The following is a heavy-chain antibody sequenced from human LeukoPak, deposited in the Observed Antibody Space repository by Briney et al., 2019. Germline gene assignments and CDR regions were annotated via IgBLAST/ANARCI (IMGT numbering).Heavy chain of an antibody. CDR3: ARGRIAVAGTKNYFDY. CDR1: GGSLSSYY. CDR2: IYYSGST. J-gene: IGHJ4*02. Sequence: SETLSLSCTVSGGSLSSYYWSWIRQPPGKGLEWIGDIYYSGSTNYNPSLKSRVTISVDTSKNQFSLKLSSVTAADTAVYYCARGRIAVAGTKNYFDYWGQGTLVTVSS. D-gene: IGHD6-19*01. V-gene: IGHV4-59*01.